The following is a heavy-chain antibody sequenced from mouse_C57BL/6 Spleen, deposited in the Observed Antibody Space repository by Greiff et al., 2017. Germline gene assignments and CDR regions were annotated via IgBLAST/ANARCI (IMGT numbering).Heavy chain of an antibody. Sequence: LQQPGAELVMPGASVKLSCKASGYTFTSYWMHWVKQRPGQGLEWIGEIDPSDSYTNYNQKFKGKSTLTVDKSSSTAYMQLSSLTSEDSAVYYCARWDYDVGYFDYWGQGTTLTVSS. CDR1: GYTFTSYW. V-gene: IGHV1-69*01. CDR2: IDPSDSYT. J-gene: IGHJ2*01. CDR3: ARWDYDVGYFDY. D-gene: IGHD2-4*01.